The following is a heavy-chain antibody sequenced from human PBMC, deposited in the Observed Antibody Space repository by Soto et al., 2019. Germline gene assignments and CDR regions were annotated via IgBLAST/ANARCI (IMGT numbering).Heavy chain of an antibody. D-gene: IGHD5-18*01. Sequence: GGSLRLSCAASGFTFSSYAMSWVRQAPGKGLEWVSTISGSDGRTYSTDSVKGRFTISRDDSRNTAYLQMNSLRVEDTAVYYCAKGVSQYTPLALFDYWGRGTLVTVSS. CDR2: ISGSDGRT. J-gene: IGHJ4*02. CDR3: AKGVSQYTPLALFDY. CDR1: GFTFSSYA. V-gene: IGHV3-23*01.